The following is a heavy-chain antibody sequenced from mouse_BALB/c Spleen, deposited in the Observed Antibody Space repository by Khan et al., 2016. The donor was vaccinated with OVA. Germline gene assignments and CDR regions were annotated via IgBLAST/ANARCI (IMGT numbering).Heavy chain of an antibody. CDR3: ARKGLRGYFDY. D-gene: IGHD3-1*01. CDR1: GYTFINYW. V-gene: IGHV1-7*01. J-gene: IGHJ2*01. CDR2: INPSIGYT. Sequence: QVQLKESGAELAKPGASVKMSCKASGYTFINYWILWVKQRPGQGLEWIGYINPSIGYTDNNQNFKDKATLTADKSSRTSYMQLSSLTSEDSAVXYGARKGLRGYFDYWGQGTTLTVSS.